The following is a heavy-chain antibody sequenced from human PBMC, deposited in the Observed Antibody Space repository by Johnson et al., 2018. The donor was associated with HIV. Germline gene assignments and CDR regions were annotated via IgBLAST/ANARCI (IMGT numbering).Heavy chain of an antibody. CDR3: ARSNSISRIVLVTGGAFDI. D-gene: IGHD3-22*01. CDR1: GFTFSDHD. CDR2: IGTIGDT. J-gene: IGHJ3*02. Sequence: VQLVESGGGLVHPGGSLRLSCAASGFTFSDHDMHWVRQTEGIGLEWVSAIGTIGDTHYHGSVKGRFTISRENATNFLYLQMNSLSAEDTAVYYCARSNSISRIVLVTGGAFDIWGQGTMVTVSS. V-gene: IGHV3-13*01.